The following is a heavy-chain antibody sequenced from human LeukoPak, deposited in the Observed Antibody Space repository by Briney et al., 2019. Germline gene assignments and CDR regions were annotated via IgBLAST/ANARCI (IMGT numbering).Heavy chain of an antibody. V-gene: IGHV4-4*07. CDR1: GGSISSYY. Sequence: SETLSLTCTVSGGSISSYYWSWIRQPAGKGLEWIGRIYTSGSTNYNPSLKSRVTMSVDTSKNQFSLKLSSVTATDTAVYYCARVVSRYGEHAFDIWGQGTMVTVSS. CDR3: ARVVSRYGEHAFDI. D-gene: IGHD4-17*01. CDR2: IYTSGST. J-gene: IGHJ3*02.